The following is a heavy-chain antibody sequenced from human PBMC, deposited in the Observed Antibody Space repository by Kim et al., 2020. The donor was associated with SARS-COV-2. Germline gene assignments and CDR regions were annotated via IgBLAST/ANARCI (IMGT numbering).Heavy chain of an antibody. J-gene: IGHJ6*02. V-gene: IGHV3-53*01. CDR1: GFTVSSNY. Sequence: GGSLRLSCAASGFTVSSNYMSWVRQAPGKGLEWVSVIYSGGSTYYADSVKGRFTISRDNSKNTLYLQMNSLRAEDTAVYYCARTFQDYGSGNGMDVWGQGTTVTVSS. CDR2: IYSGGST. CDR3: ARTFQDYGSGNGMDV. D-gene: IGHD3-10*01.